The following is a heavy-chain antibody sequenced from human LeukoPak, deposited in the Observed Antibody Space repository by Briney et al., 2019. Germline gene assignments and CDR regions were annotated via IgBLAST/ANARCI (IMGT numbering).Heavy chain of an antibody. CDR1: GDTFSSYA. CDR3: ARETMVVTLAYFDY. Sequence: SVKVSCKASGDTFSSYAISWVRQAPGQGLEWMGRIIPIFGTANYAQKFQGRVTITTDESTSTAYMELSSLRSEDTAVYYCARETMVVTLAYFDYWGQGTLVTVSS. V-gene: IGHV1-69*05. D-gene: IGHD4-23*01. CDR2: IIPIFGTA. J-gene: IGHJ4*02.